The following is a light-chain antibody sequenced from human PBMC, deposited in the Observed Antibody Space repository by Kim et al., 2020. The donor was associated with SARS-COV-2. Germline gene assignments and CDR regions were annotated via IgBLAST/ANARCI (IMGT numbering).Light chain of an antibody. CDR2: GAS. CDR3: QQSGSSPYT. V-gene: IGKV3-20*01. J-gene: IGKJ2*01. CDR1: QSVTSNY. Sequence: EVVLTQSPGTLSLSPGERVTLSCRASQSVTSNYLAWYQQKPGQAPRLLIYGASSRATGIPDRFSGSGSRTDFTLTISRLEPEDFAVYYCQQSGSSPYTFGQGTKLEI.